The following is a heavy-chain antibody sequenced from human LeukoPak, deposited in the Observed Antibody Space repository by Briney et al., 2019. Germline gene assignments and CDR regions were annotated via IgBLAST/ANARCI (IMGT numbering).Heavy chain of an antibody. D-gene: IGHD2-2*01. CDR3: AHRIHCSTSSCYEY. J-gene: IGHJ4*02. CDR1: GFSLSTSGVT. CDR2: IYWNDDK. Sequence: SGPTLVKPTQTLTLTCTFSGFSLSTSGVTLGWIRQPPGKALEWLAVIYWNDDKRYSPSLKSRLTIAKDTPKNQVVLTMTDMDPVDTATYYCAHRIHCSTSSCYEYWGQRALVTAAS. V-gene: IGHV2-5*01.